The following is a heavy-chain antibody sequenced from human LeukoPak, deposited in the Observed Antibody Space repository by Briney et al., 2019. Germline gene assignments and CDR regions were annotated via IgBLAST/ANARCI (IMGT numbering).Heavy chain of an antibody. CDR3: ATDHCHAAPPYWHYYMDV. CDR2: INARSGDT. J-gene: IGHJ6*03. D-gene: IGHD2-8*02. CDR1: GFSFTSLY. Sequence: ASVKVSCEASGFSFTSLYIHWVRQAPGQGLEWMGWINARSGDTKYAENFQGRVTMTRDTSMSTVYLELSSLTSDDTATYFCATDHCHAAPPYWHYYMDVWGKGTTVAVSS. V-gene: IGHV1-2*02.